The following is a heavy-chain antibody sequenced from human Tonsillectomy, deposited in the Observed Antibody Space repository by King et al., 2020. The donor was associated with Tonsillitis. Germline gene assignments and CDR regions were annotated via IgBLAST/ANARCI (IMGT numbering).Heavy chain of an antibody. Sequence: QLQESGPGLVKPSGTLSLTCAVSGASVSSSNWWSWVRQPPGKGLEWIGEIYHSGSTNYIPSLKSRVTISVDKSKNQFSLKLNSVTAADTAVYYCARAITIFGVVIRYFDSWGQGTLVTVSS. J-gene: IGHJ4*02. CDR3: ARAITIFGVVIRYFDS. CDR2: IYHSGST. D-gene: IGHD3-3*01. CDR1: GASVSSSNW. V-gene: IGHV4-4*02.